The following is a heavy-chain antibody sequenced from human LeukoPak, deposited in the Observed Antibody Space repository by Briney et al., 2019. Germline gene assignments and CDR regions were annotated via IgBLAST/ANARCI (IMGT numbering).Heavy chain of an antibody. CDR3: ARDWDSSGYDPGDAFDI. Sequence: PSETLSLTCTVSGGSISSYYWSWIRQPAGKGLEWIGRIYTSGSTNYNPSLKSRVTMSVDTSKNQFSLKPSSVTAADTAVYYCARDWDSSGYDPGDAFDIWGQGTMVTVSS. D-gene: IGHD3-22*01. V-gene: IGHV4-4*07. CDR2: IYTSGST. J-gene: IGHJ3*02. CDR1: GGSISSYY.